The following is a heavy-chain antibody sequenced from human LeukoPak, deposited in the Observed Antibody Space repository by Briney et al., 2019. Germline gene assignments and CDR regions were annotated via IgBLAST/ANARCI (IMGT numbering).Heavy chain of an antibody. J-gene: IGHJ3*02. CDR3: ARALVQPSGAFDI. Sequence: SVKVSCKASGDTLSSHGFSWVRQAPGQGLEWMGGIIPIFGTTNYAQKFQGRVTITTDGSSSTAYMEMSSLRSDDTAVYYCARALVQPSGAFDIWGQGAMVTVSS. V-gene: IGHV1-69*05. CDR2: IIPIFGTT. CDR1: GDTLSSHG. D-gene: IGHD1-26*01.